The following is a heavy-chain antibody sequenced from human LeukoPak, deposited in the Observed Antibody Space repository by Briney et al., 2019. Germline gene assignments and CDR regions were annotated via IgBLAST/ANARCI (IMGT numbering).Heavy chain of an antibody. CDR2: ISGSGGST. J-gene: IGHJ3*02. Sequence: GGTLRLSCAASGFTFSSYGMSWVRQAPGKGLEWVSAISGSGGSTYYADSVKGRFTISRDNSKNTLYLQMNSLRAEDTAVYYCAKDRSYGAFEIWGQGTMVTVSS. CDR1: GFTFSSYG. V-gene: IGHV3-23*01. CDR3: AKDRSYGAFEI. D-gene: IGHD3-10*01.